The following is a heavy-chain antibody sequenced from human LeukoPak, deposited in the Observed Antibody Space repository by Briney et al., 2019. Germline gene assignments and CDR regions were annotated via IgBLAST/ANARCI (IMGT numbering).Heavy chain of an antibody. J-gene: IGHJ4*02. CDR3: AREDYGDAFAY. Sequence: PGRSLRLSCAASGFTFSSYTMNWVRQAPGKGLEWVSYISSDGSTIYCADSMKGRFTISRDNAKNSLYLQMNSLRAEDTAVYYCAREDYGDAFAYWGQGTLVTVSS. CDR2: ISSDGSTI. D-gene: IGHD4-17*01. V-gene: IGHV3-48*01. CDR1: GFTFSSYT.